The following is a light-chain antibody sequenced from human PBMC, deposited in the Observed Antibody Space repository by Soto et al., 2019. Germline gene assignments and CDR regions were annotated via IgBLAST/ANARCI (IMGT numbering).Light chain of an antibody. J-gene: IGKJ4*01. V-gene: IGKV1-33*01. CDR3: QQSDNLPLT. CDR1: QSIASY. Sequence: DIQMTQSPSSLSASVGDRVTVTCRASQSIASYLNWYQQKPGNAPKLLIYAASNLETGVPSRFCGGGSGTDFTFTISSLQPEDIATYYCQQSDNLPLTFGGGTKVDI. CDR2: AAS.